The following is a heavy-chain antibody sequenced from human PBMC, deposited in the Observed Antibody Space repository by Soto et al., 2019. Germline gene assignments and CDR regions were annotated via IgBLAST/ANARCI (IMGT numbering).Heavy chain of an antibody. CDR3: AKDLGPPVRSHYPYWYFDV. CDR1: GFTFSSYA. V-gene: IGHV3-23*01. D-gene: IGHD3-10*01. J-gene: IGHJ2*01. Sequence: EVQLLESGGGLVQPGGSLSLSCAASGFTFSSYAMSWVRQTPGKGLELVAGISGSGGATYYADGVKGRLTISRDNSNNTLYLQMTGLRAEDTAVYYCAKDLGPPVRSHYPYWYFDVWGGGTLVTVSS. CDR2: ISGSGGAT.